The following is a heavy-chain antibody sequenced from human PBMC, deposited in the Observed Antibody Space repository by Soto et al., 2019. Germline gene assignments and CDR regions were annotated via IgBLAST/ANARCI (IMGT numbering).Heavy chain of an antibody. CDR2: ISAYNGNT. V-gene: IGHV1-18*01. Sequence: ASVKVSCKASGYTFTIYGISWVRQAPGQGLEWMGWISAYNGNTNYAQKLQGRVTMTTDTSTSTAYMELRSLRSDDTAVYYCARINLVRGSDYYMDVWGKGTTVTVSS. D-gene: IGHD3-10*01. J-gene: IGHJ6*03. CDR1: GYTFTIYG. CDR3: ARINLVRGSDYYMDV.